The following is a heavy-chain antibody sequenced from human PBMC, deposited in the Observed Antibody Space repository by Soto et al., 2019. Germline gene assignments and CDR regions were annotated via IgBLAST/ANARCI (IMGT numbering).Heavy chain of an antibody. J-gene: IGHJ5*01. D-gene: IGHD3-22*01. Sequence: SETLFLTCSGSGYSISSGYYWGWLRQPPGRGLEWVGSIYHGGSTYYNPSLNSRVTLSIDMTNNHVSLILNSVTAADTAVYYCSRVAPLVPYSYDSSPYTFENWFDSWGQGTLVTVSS. CDR2: IYHGGST. CDR3: SRVAPLVPYSYDSSPYTFENWFDS. CDR1: GYSISSGYY. V-gene: IGHV4-38-2*02.